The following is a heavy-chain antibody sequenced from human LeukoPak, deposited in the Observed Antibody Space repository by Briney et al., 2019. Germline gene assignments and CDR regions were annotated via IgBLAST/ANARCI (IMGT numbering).Heavy chain of an antibody. CDR1: GGSISSYY. Sequence: SETLSLTCTVSGGSISSYYWSWIRQPPGKGLEWIGYIYYSGSTNYNPSLKSRVTISVDTSKNQFSLKLSSVTAADTAVYYCARRDSSGYPYYYYYLDVWGKGTTVTVSS. J-gene: IGHJ6*03. V-gene: IGHV4-59*01. CDR2: IYYSGST. CDR3: ARRDSSGYPYYYYYLDV. D-gene: IGHD3-22*01.